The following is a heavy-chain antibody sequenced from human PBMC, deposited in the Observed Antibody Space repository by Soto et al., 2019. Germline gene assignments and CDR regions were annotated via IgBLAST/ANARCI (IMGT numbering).Heavy chain of an antibody. Sequence: ASVKVSCKASGYTFTSYAMHWVRQAPGQRLEWMGWINAGNGNTKYSQKFQGRVTITRDTSASTAYMELSSLRSEDTAVYYCARESVVLRAFDIWGQGTMVTVSS. CDR1: GYTFTSYA. D-gene: IGHD2-15*01. J-gene: IGHJ3*02. CDR2: INAGNGNT. V-gene: IGHV1-3*01. CDR3: ARESVVLRAFDI.